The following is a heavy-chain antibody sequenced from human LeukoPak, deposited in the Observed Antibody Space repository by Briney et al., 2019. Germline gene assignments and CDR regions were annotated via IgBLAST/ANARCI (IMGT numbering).Heavy chain of an antibody. V-gene: IGHV1-2*02. Sequence: ASVKVSCKASGYTFTDYYMHWVRQAPGQGLEWMGLINPNNGGANYARKFQGRVTMTRDTSISTVFLEVSRLRSDDTAVYYCARGLGTVTTLNYYVADWGQGTLVTVSS. D-gene: IGHD4-17*01. J-gene: IGHJ4*02. CDR1: GYTFTDYY. CDR2: INPNNGGA. CDR3: ARGLGTVTTLNYYVAD.